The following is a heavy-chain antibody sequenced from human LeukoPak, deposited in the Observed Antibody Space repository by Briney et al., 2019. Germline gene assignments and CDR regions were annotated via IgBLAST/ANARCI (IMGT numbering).Heavy chain of an antibody. CDR2: ITAYNGNR. CDR3: ARDNDKVVDH. J-gene: IGHJ4*01. V-gene: IGHV1-18*01. D-gene: IGHD1-1*01. CDR1: GYTFSNYG. Sequence: SVKVSCKTSGYTFSNYGISWVRQAPGQGLEWMGWITAYNGNRLYAQRFQGRITLTTDTSTSTSYMELRSLEYDDTAIYYCARDNDKVVDHWGQGTLVTVSS.